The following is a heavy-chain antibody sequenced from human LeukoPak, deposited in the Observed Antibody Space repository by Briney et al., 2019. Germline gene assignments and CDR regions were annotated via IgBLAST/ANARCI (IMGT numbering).Heavy chain of an antibody. D-gene: IGHD2-15*01. V-gene: IGHV3-23*01. Sequence: PGGSLRLSCAASGFSFYSYAMTWVRQAPGKGLEWVSCISGDGGRTFDADSVKGRFTISRDNAKNSLYLQMNSLRAEDTAVYYCARDLRVNCSGGSCYDNWFDPWGQGTLVTVSS. CDR1: GFSFYSYA. J-gene: IGHJ5*02. CDR2: ISGDGGRT. CDR3: ARDLRVNCSGGSCYDNWFDP.